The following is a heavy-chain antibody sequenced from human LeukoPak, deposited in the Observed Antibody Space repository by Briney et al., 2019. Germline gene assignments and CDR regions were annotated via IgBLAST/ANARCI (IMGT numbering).Heavy chain of an antibody. D-gene: IGHD6-19*01. CDR2: ISAYNGNT. J-gene: IGHJ3*02. V-gene: IGHV1-18*01. CDR3: ARAVAGPSDAFDI. CDR1: GYTFTSHG. Sequence: ASVKVSCKAYGYTFTSHGISWVRQAPGQGLEWMGWISAYNGNTNYAQNLHGRVTMTTGTSTTTAYMELRSLRSDDTAVYYCARAVAGPSDAFDIWGQGTMVTVSS.